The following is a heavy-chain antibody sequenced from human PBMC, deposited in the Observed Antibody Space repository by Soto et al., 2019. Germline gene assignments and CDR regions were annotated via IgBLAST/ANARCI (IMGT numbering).Heavy chain of an antibody. CDR1: GLTFSTYA. J-gene: IGHJ6*02. D-gene: IGHD3-10*01. Sequence: PGGSLRLSCAASGLTFSTYAMTWVRQAPEKGLEWVSVICYGGSNKYYADSVKGRFTISRDNSKNTLYLQMNSLRAEDTAVYYCARDVIEGYYYGPYYYYYGMDVWGQGTTVTVSS. CDR3: ARDVIEGYYYGPYYYYYGMDV. CDR2: ICYGGSNK. V-gene: IGHV3-23*03.